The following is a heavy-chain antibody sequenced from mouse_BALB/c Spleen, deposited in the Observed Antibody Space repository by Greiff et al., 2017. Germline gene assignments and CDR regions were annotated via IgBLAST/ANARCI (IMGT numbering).Heavy chain of an antibody. Sequence: EVQLQQSGPELVKPGASVKIPCKASGYTFTDYNMDWVKQSHGKSLEWIGDINPNNGGTIYNQKFKGKATLTVDKSSSTAYMELRSLTSEDTAVYYCARGGDYYGSHLYYAMDYWGQGTSVTVSS. J-gene: IGHJ4*01. CDR3: ARGGDYYGSHLYYAMDY. CDR2: INPNNGGT. D-gene: IGHD1-1*01. CDR1: GYTFTDYN. V-gene: IGHV1-18*01.